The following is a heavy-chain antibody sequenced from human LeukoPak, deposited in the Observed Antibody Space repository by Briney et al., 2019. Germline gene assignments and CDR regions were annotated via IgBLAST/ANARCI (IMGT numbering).Heavy chain of an antibody. Sequence: GGSLRFSCAASGFTFSSYAMHWVRQAPGKGLEWVAVISYDGSNKYYADSVKGRFTISRDNSKNTLYLQMNSLRAEDTAVYYCARDPLSIAVAGTQPPDYWGQGTLVTVSS. D-gene: IGHD6-19*01. V-gene: IGHV3-30-3*01. J-gene: IGHJ4*02. CDR3: ARDPLSIAVAGTQPPDY. CDR2: ISYDGSNK. CDR1: GFTFSSYA.